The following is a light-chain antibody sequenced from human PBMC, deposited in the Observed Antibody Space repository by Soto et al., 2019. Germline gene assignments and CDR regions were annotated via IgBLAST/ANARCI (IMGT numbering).Light chain of an antibody. CDR3: QQYNNLPPDT. CDR1: QSVNNN. V-gene: IGKV3-15*01. CDR2: GAS. Sequence: EIILTQSPASLSVSPGERATLSCRASQSVNNNLAWYQQKPGQAPRLLIYGASTRATGIPGRFRGSGSRTEFTLTITGLQSEDFAVYFCQQYNNLPPDTFGQGTKVDIK. J-gene: IGKJ2*01.